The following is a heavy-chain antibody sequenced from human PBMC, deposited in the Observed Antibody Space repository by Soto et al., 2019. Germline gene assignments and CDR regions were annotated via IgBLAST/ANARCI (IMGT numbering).Heavy chain of an antibody. CDR3: ARDFCGDSGGCCYSPPVY. D-gene: IGHD2-15*01. CDR1: GFTFSSYG. V-gene: IGHV3-33*01. Sequence: GGYLRLSCAASGFTFSSYGMHWVRQAPGKGLEWVAVIWYDGSNKYYADSVKGRFTISRDNSKNTLYLQMNSLRAEDTAVYYSARDFCGDSGGCCYSPPVYRGQGTLVTVS. CDR2: IWYDGSNK. J-gene: IGHJ4*02.